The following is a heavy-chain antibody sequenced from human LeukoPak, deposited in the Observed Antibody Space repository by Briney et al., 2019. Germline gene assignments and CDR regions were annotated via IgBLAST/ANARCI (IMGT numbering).Heavy chain of an antibody. CDR3: ARVGDGNFDY. CDR1: GGSINTYY. CDR2: IYYSGNT. Sequence: PSETLSLTCTVSGGSINTYYWSWIRQPPGKGLEWIGYIYYSGNTNKNPSLNSRLIMAVDTSKNQFSLKLSSVTAADTAVYYCARVGDGNFDYWGQGTLVTDSS. V-gene: IGHV4-59*01. J-gene: IGHJ4*02.